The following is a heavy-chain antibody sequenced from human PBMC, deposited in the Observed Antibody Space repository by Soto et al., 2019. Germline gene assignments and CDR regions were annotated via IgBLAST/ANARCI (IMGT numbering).Heavy chain of an antibody. J-gene: IGHJ6*02. CDR3: ARDTPSQWEFYGMDV. CDR2: IYYSGST. Sequence: SETLSLTCTVSGGSISSGGYYWSWIRQHPGKGLEWIRYIYYSGSTYYNPSLKSRVTISVDKSKNQFSLKLSSVTAADTAVHYCARDTPSQWEFYGMDVWGQGTTVTVSS. V-gene: IGHV4-31*03. CDR1: GGSISSGGYY. D-gene: IGHD1-26*01.